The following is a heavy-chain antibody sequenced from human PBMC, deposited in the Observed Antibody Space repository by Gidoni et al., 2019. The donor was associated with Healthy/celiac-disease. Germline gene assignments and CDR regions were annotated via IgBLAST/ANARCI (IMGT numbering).Heavy chain of an antibody. J-gene: IGHJ4*02. CDR3: AKDLESQPPDY. D-gene: IGHD1-1*01. V-gene: IGHV3-30*18. CDR2: ISYDGSNK. Sequence: QVQLVESGGGVVQPGRSLRLSCAASGFTFISYGMHWVRKAPGKGLEWVAVISYDGSNKYYADAVKGRFTISRDNSKNTLYLQMNSRRAEDTAVYYCAKDLESQPPDYWGQGTLVTVSS. CDR1: GFTFISYG.